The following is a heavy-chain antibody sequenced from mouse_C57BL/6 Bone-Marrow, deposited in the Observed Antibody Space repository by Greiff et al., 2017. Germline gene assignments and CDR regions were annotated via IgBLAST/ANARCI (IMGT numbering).Heavy chain of an antibody. V-gene: IGHV1-7*01. CDR1: GYTFTSYW. CDR3: ARLGSSLWWYFDV. CDR2: VNPSSGYT. Sequence: VQLQESGAELAKPGASVKLSCKASGYTFTSYWMHWVKQRPGQGLEWIGYVNPSSGYTKYNQKFKDKATLTADKSSSTAYMQLSSLTYEDSAVYYCARLGSSLWWYFDVWGTGTTVTVSS. D-gene: IGHD1-1*01. J-gene: IGHJ1*03.